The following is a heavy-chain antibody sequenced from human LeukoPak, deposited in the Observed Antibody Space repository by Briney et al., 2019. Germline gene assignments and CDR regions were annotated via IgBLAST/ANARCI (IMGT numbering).Heavy chain of an antibody. V-gene: IGHV3-48*04. J-gene: IGHJ6*02. CDR3: ASFSVAVAYYYYGMDV. Sequence: PGGSLRLSCAASGFTFTSYSMNWVRQAPGKGLEWVSYISSSSSTIYYADSVKGRFTISRDNAKNSLYLQMNSLRAEDTAVYYCASFSVAVAYYYYGMDVWGQGTTVTVSS. CDR2: ISSSSSTI. CDR1: GFTFTSYS. D-gene: IGHD6-19*01.